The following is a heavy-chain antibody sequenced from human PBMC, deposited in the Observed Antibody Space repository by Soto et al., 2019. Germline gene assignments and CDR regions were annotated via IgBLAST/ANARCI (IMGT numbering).Heavy chain of an antibody. Sequence: QEQLLQSGAEVRKPGSSVKVSCKASGGTFNNYAVSWVRQAPGQGLEWMGGIIPMFETVNYAQRFQGRLTIAADESTSTAYMELTSLTSADTAIYFRARGLRTGNYGMDVWGQGTTVTVSS. CDR2: IIPMFETV. J-gene: IGHJ6*02. CDR3: ARGLRTGNYGMDV. D-gene: IGHD2-15*01. CDR1: GGTFNNYA. V-gene: IGHV1-69*01.